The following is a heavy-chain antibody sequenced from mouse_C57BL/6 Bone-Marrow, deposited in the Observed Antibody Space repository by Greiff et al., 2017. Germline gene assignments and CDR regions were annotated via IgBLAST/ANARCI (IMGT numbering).Heavy chain of an antibody. CDR1: GYTFTSYW. Sequence: VQLQQPGAELVMPGASVKLSCKASGYTFTSYWMHWVKQRPGQGLEWIGEIDPSDSYTNYNQKFKGKSTLTVDKSSSTAYMQLSSLTSEDSAVYYGAYDYGSPTPCAMDYWGQGTTVTVSS. CDR2: IDPSDSYT. D-gene: IGHD1-1*01. V-gene: IGHV1-69*01. CDR3: AYDYGSPTPCAMDY. J-gene: IGHJ4*01.